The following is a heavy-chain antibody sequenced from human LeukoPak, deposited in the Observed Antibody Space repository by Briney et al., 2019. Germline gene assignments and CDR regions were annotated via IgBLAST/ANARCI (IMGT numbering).Heavy chain of an antibody. V-gene: IGHV1-2*02. D-gene: IGHD5-24*01. CDR1: GYTFTDYY. CDR3: ARIGYNHHLDY. Sequence: ASVKLSCKASGYTFTDYYIHWVRQAPGQGLEWMGWINPNRGGTNYAQTFQGRVTMTRDTSITTAYLELSRLRSDDTAVYYCARIGYNHHLDYWGQGTPVTVSS. CDR2: INPNRGGT. J-gene: IGHJ4*02.